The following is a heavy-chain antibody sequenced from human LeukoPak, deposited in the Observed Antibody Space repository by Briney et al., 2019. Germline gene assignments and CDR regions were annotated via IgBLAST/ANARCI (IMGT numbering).Heavy chain of an antibody. J-gene: IGHJ4*02. CDR2: IWDNGNNK. D-gene: IGHD2-21*02. V-gene: IGHV3-33*01. Sequence: PGRSLRLSCAASGFSFSRYGMHWVRQAPGKGLEWVAVIWDNGNNKDYADSVMGRFTISRDNSKNMLYQQMNSLRADDTAVYYCARDRGGDDPIDYWGQGTLVTVSS. CDR1: GFSFSRYG. CDR3: ARDRGGDDPIDY.